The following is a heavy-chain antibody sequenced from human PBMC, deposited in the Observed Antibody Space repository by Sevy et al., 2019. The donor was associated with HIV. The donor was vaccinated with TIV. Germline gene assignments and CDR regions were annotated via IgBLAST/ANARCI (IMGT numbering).Heavy chain of an antibody. CDR2: ISSKGGST. J-gene: IGHJ2*01. CDR3: VKGATSLSWYFDL. Sequence: GGSLRLSCSASGFTFSSYAMHWVRQAPGKGLEYVSAISSKGGSTYYADSVKGRFTISRDNSKNTLYLQMSSLRAEDTAVYYCVKGATSLSWYFDLWGRGTLVTVSS. V-gene: IGHV3-64D*06. CDR1: GFTFSSYA. D-gene: IGHD5-12*01.